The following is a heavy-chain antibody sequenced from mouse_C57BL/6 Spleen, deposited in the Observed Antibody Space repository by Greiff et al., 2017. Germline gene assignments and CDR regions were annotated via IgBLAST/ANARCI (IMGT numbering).Heavy chain of an antibody. CDR3: ATYGYYVGY. V-gene: IGHV5-17*01. CDR2: ISSGSSTL. J-gene: IGHJ2*01. D-gene: IGHD2-2*01. CDR1: GFTFSDYG. Sequence: EVQRVESGGGLVKPGGSLKLSCAASGFTFSDYGMHWVRQAPEKGLEWVAYISSGSSTLYYADTVKGRFTISRDNAKNTLFLQMTSLRSEDTAMYYCATYGYYVGYWGQGTTLTVSS.